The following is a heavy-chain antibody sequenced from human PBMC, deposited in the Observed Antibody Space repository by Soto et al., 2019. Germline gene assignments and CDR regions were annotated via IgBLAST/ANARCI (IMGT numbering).Heavy chain of an antibody. Sequence: EVQLVESGGGLVKPGGSLRLSCAASGFTFSSYSMNWVRQAPGKGLEWVSSISSSSSYIYYADSVKGRFTISRDNAKNSLYRQMNSLRAEDTAVYYCARAEAAGLYYYYGMDVWGQGTTVTVSS. CDR3: ARAEAAGLYYYYGMDV. CDR1: GFTFSSYS. CDR2: ISSSSSYI. V-gene: IGHV3-21*01. D-gene: IGHD6-13*01. J-gene: IGHJ6*02.